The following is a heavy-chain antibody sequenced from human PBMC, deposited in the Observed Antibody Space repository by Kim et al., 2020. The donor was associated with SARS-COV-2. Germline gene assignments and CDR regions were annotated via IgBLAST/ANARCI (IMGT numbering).Heavy chain of an antibody. Sequence: GGSLRLSCAASGFTFSSYGMHWVRQAPGKGLEWVAFISYDGSNKYYADSVKGRFTISRDNSKNTLYLQMNSLRAEDTAVYYCARVLGMVRGVIITPNLYFDYWGQGTLVTVSS. D-gene: IGHD3-10*01. CDR3: ARVLGMVRGVIITPNLYFDY. J-gene: IGHJ4*02. V-gene: IGHV3-33*05. CDR2: ISYDGSNK. CDR1: GFTFSSYG.